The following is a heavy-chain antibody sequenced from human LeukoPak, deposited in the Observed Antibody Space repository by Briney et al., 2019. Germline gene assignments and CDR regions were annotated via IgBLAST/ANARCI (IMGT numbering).Heavy chain of an antibody. CDR1: GFSSNAHG. D-gene: IGHD3-3*01. CDR2: IRYDGSNK. CDR3: TKVSKIFGVVVHEIDY. Sequence: GGSLRLSCAASGFSSNAHGMHWVRQAPGKGLEWVAFIRYDGSNKYYADSVKGRFTISRDNSKNTLYLQMSSLRVEDTAVYYCTKVSKIFGVVVHEIDYWGQGTLVTVSS. J-gene: IGHJ4*02. V-gene: IGHV3-30*02.